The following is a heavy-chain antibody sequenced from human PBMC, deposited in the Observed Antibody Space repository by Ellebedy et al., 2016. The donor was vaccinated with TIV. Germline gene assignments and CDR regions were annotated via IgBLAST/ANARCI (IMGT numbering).Heavy chain of an antibody. CDR2: IYYSGST. CDR1: GGSISSSSYY. J-gene: IGHJ6*02. CDR3: ARGSLIQLWKKQTYGMDV. D-gene: IGHD5-18*01. Sequence: SETLSLXXTVSGGSISSSSYYWGWIRQPPGKGLEWIGSIYYSGSTYYNPSLKSRVTISVDTSKNQFSLKLSSVTAADTAVYYCARGSLIQLWKKQTYGMDVWGQGTTVTVSS. V-gene: IGHV4-39*07.